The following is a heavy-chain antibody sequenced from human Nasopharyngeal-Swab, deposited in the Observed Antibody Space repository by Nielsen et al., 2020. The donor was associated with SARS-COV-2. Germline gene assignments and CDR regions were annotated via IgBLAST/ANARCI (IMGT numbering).Heavy chain of an antibody. Sequence: SETLSLTCTVSGASVSDYYWSWVRQPPGKGLEWLGSFYSTEIPDYNPSLNSRVVMSIDTSKNQLSLRLTSVTAADTAVYYCARYHYLDVWGKGTTVTVSS. V-gene: IGHV4-59*02. J-gene: IGHJ6*03. CDR3: ARYHYLDV. CDR2: FYSTEIP. CDR1: GASVSDYY.